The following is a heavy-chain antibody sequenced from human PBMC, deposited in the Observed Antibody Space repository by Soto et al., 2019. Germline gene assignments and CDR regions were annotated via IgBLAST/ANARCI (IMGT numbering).Heavy chain of an antibody. CDR1: GYTFTRYA. D-gene: IGHD2-8*02. CDR3: TRGGGVGFGDYTTGGMDV. Sequence: QVQLVQSGAEVKKPGASVKVSCKASGYTFTRYAMHWVRQAPRQRLEWMGWINAGNGNTKYLQKFQGRVTITRDTSASTAYMELSSLRSEDTAVYYCTRGGGVGFGDYTTGGMDVWGQGTTVTVSS. CDR2: INAGNGNT. J-gene: IGHJ6*02. V-gene: IGHV1-3*01.